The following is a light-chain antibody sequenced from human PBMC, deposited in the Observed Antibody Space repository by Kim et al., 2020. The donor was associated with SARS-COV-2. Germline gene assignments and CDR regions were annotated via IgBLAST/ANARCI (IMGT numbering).Light chain of an antibody. Sequence: PSSLSASVGDRVTITCQASQDISNFVMWYQQKPGKAPRLLIYDASSSEVGGPTRFIGSGSGAHFTLTINSLQPEDVATYYCQQYDTVPLTFGGGTKVDI. J-gene: IGKJ4*01. V-gene: IGKV1-33*01. CDR1: QDISNF. CDR2: DAS. CDR3: QQYDTVPLT.